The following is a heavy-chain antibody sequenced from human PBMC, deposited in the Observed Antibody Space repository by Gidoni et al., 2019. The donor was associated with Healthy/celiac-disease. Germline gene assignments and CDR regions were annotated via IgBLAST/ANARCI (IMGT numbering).Heavy chain of an antibody. J-gene: IGHJ4*02. CDR1: GFTFSNAW. CDR2: IKSKTDGGTK. Sequence: EVQLVESGGGLVKPGGSLRLLCAASGFTFSNAWMSWVRQAPGKGLEWIGRIKSKTDGGTKDYATPVKGRFTISRDDSKNTLYLQMNSLKTEDTAVYYCTTGPGGGGYTNDYWGQGTLVTVSS. CDR3: TTGPGGGGYTNDY. D-gene: IGHD3-16*01. V-gene: IGHV3-15*01.